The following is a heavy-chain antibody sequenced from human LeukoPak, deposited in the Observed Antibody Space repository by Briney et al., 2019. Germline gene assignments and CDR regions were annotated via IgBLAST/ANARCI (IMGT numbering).Heavy chain of an antibody. CDR1: GYTFTSYY. CDR3: ARDSDGYCSSTSCYSHYYYYGMDV. D-gene: IGHD2-2*03. V-gene: IGHV1-46*01. J-gene: IGHJ6*02. Sequence: GASVKVSCKASGYTFTSYYMHWVRQAPGQGLEWMGIINPSGGSTSYAQKFQGRVTITADKSTSTAYMELSSLRSEDTAVYYCARDSDGYCSSTSCYSHYYYYGMDVWGQGTTVTVSS. CDR2: INPSGGST.